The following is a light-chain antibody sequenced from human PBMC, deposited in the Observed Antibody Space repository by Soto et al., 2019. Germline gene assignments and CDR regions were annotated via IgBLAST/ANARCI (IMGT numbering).Light chain of an antibody. CDR1: QYISNN. Sequence: EIAMTQSPATLSVSLGERATLSCRASQYISNNLAWYQQRPGQAPSPLIYGASTRATGVPARFSGSGSGTDFLLSISGLQSEDSAVYYCQQYNHWSSITFGQGTRLEIK. CDR2: GAS. J-gene: IGKJ5*01. V-gene: IGKV3-15*01. CDR3: QQYNHWSSIT.